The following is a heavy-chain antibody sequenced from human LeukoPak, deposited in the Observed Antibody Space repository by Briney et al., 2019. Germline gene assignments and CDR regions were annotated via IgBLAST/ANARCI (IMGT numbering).Heavy chain of an antibody. Sequence: GGSLRLSCAASGFTFSSYAMSWVRQAPGKGLEWVSAISGSGGSTYYADSVKGRFTISRDNSKNTLYLQMNSLRAEDTAVYYCARDRDYGSGMDVWGQGTTVTVSS. J-gene: IGHJ6*02. D-gene: IGHD3-10*01. V-gene: IGHV3-23*01. CDR2: ISGSGGST. CDR3: ARDRDYGSGMDV. CDR1: GFTFSSYA.